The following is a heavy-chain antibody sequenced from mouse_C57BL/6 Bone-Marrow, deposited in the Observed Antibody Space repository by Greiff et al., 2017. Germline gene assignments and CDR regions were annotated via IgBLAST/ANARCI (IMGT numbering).Heavy chain of an antibody. V-gene: IGHV1-82*01. J-gene: IGHJ2*01. CDR2: IYPGDGDT. Sequence: ESGPELVKPGASVKISCKASGYAFSSSWMNWVKQRPGKGLEWIGRIYPGDGDTNYNGKFKGKATLTADKSSSTAYMQLSSLTSEDSAVYFCARGAIYFDYWGQGTTLTVSS. CDR3: ARGAIYFDY. CDR1: GYAFSSSW.